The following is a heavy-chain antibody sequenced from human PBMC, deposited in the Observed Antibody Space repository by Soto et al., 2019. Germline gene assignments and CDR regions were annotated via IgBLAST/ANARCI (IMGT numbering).Heavy chain of an antibody. J-gene: IGHJ4*02. CDR1: GGSISSSNW. CDR3: ARMYYDFWSGYSLRYFDY. D-gene: IGHD3-3*01. V-gene: IGHV4-4*02. CDR2: IYHSGST. Sequence: SETLSLTCAVSGGSISSSNWWSWVRQPPGKGLEWIGEIYHSGSTNYNPSLKSRVTISVDKSKNQFSLKLSSVTAADTAVYYCARMYYDFWSGYSLRYFDYWGQGTLVTVSS.